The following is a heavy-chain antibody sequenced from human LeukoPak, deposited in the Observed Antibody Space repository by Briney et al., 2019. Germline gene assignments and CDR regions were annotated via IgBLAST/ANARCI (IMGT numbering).Heavy chain of an antibody. CDR1: GGSISSSSYY. CDR3: ARQRKDGSSGYYY. J-gene: IGHJ4*02. Sequence: SETLSLTCTVSGGSISSSSYYWGWIRQPPGKGLEWIGSIYYSGSTYYNPSLKSRVTISVDTSKHQFSLKLSSVTAADTAVYYCARQRKDGSSGYYYWGQGTLVTVSS. CDR2: IYYSGST. D-gene: IGHD3-22*01. V-gene: IGHV4-39*01.